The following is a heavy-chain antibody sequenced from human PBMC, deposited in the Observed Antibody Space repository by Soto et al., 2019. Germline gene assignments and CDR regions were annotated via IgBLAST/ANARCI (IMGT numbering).Heavy chain of an antibody. D-gene: IGHD3-10*01. CDR3: ARRSGDDGNSGPFDS. CDR1: GFTFSNYA. J-gene: IGHJ4*01. V-gene: IGHV3-23*01. Sequence: PGGSLRLSCAASGFTFSNYAMSWVRQAPGKGLEWFSGMSGSGGRIYYADSVKGRLTISRDNSKNTFHLQMNSLGVEDTAVYYCARRSGDDGNSGPFDSWGHGTLVTVSS. CDR2: MSGSGGRI.